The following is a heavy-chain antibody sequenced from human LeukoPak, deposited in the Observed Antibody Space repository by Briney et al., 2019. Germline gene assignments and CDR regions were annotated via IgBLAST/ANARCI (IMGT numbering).Heavy chain of an antibody. D-gene: IGHD3-10*01. CDR1: GFTFSSNW. Sequence: GGSLRLSCAASGFTFSSNWMHWVRQAPGKGLVWVSRINEDGSTTNYADSVKGRFTISRDNAKNTLYLQMNSLRAEDTAVYYCAKVGPLWFGIYDYWGQGTLVTVSS. CDR3: AKVGPLWFGIYDY. V-gene: IGHV3-74*01. CDR2: INEDGSTT. J-gene: IGHJ4*02.